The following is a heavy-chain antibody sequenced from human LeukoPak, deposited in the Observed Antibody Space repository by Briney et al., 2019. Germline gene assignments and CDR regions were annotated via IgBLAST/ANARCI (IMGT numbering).Heavy chain of an antibody. Sequence: SETLSLTCTVSGGSISSYYWSWIRQPPGKGLEWIGYIYYGGSTNYNPSLKSRVTISVDTSKNQFSLKLSSVTAADTAVYYCARDKEGWLPDYWGQGTLVTVSS. V-gene: IGHV4-59*01. D-gene: IGHD3-22*01. CDR1: GGSISSYY. CDR3: ARDKEGWLPDY. CDR2: IYYGGST. J-gene: IGHJ4*02.